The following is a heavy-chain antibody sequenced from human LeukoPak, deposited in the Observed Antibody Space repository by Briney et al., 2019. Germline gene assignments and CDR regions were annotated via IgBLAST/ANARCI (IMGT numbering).Heavy chain of an antibody. CDR3: AKKGVRGDRGDSIDY. CDR1: GFTFSSYA. D-gene: IGHD2-21*01. J-gene: IGHJ4*02. CDR2: ISGSGGST. V-gene: IGHV3-23*01. Sequence: GGSLRLSCAASGFTFSSYAMSWVRQAPGKGLEWVSAISGSGGSTYYADSVKGRFTISRDNSRNTLYLQMNSLRAEDTAVYYCAKKGVRGDRGDSIDYWGQGTLVTVSS.